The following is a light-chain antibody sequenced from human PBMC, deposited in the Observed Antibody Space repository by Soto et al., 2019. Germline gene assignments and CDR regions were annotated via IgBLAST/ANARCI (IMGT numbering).Light chain of an antibody. CDR3: QSYDSSLSGSNYV. V-gene: IGLV2-14*01. CDR1: SSDVGGYNY. J-gene: IGLJ1*01. Sequence: QSVLTQPASVSGSPGQSITISCTGTSSDVGGYNYVSWYQQHPGKAPKLMIYEVSNRPSGVSNRFSGSKSGTSASLAITGLQAEDEADYYCQSYDSSLSGSNYVFGTGTKLTVL. CDR2: EVS.